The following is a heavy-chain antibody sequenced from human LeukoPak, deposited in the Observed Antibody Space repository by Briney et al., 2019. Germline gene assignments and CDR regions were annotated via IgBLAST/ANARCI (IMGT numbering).Heavy chain of an antibody. Sequence: PGGSLRLSCAASGFTFSSYSMNWVRQAPGKGLEWVSYITSSSSSIYYADSVRGRFTISRDNAKNSLYLQMNSLRAEDTAVYYCARGLQQLVRGFNYYFMDVWGKRTTVTVSS. CDR1: GFTFSSYS. V-gene: IGHV3-48*01. CDR3: ARGLQQLVRGFNYYFMDV. D-gene: IGHD6-13*01. J-gene: IGHJ6*03. CDR2: ITSSSSSI.